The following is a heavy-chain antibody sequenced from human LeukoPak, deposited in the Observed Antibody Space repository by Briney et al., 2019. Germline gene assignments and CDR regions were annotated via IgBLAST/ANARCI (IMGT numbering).Heavy chain of an antibody. J-gene: IGHJ4*02. Sequence: GASVKVSCKASGYTFTGYYMHWVRQAPGQGLEWMGWINPNSGGTNYAQKFQGRVTMTRDTSISTAYMELSRLRSDDTAVYYCARGVDPHYYDSSGYCLDYWGQGTLVTVSS. CDR3: ARGVDPHYYDSSGYCLDY. D-gene: IGHD3-22*01. V-gene: IGHV1-2*02. CDR1: GYTFTGYY. CDR2: INPNSGGT.